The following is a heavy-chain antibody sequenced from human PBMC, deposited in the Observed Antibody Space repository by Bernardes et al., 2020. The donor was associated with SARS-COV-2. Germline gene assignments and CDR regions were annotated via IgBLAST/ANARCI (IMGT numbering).Heavy chain of an antibody. J-gene: IGHJ5*02. V-gene: IGHV3-23*01. CDR3: AKGTNRGYCSGTDCYSDWFDP. CDR2: ISASGNSA. Sequence: GSLRLSCTTAGFTFNNFAINWVRPAPGTGPEWVSGISASGNSAYYAASVKGRFTVSRDNSKNTLYLQLNNMRAEDTAIYYCAKGTNRGYCSGTDCYSDWFDPWGQGTLVTVSS. D-gene: IGHD2-2*01. CDR1: GFTFNNFA.